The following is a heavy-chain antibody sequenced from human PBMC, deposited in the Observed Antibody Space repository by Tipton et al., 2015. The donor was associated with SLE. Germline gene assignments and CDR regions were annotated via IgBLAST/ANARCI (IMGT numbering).Heavy chain of an antibody. V-gene: IGHV1-46*01. Sequence: QLVQSGAEVKKPGASVKVSCKASGDTSTSYYMHWVRQAPGQGLEWIAIIDPSGTSTRYAQNFQGRVTMTRDTSTSTVYMEMSSLRSEDTAVYYCARDGLAYDSSVNWFDPWGQGTLVTVSS. D-gene: IGHD3-22*01. CDR3: ARDGLAYDSSVNWFDP. CDR1: GDTSTSYY. CDR2: IDPSGTST. J-gene: IGHJ5*02.